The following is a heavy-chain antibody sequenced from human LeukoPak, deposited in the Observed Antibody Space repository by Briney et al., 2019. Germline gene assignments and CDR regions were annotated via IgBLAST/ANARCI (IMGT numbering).Heavy chain of an antibody. V-gene: IGHV5-51*01. CDR1: EYSFTSYW. D-gene: IGHD3-22*01. Sequence: GESLKISCKGSEYSFTSYWIGWVRQMPGKGLEWMGIIYPGDSDTRYSPSFQGQVTISADKSISTAYLQWSSLKASDTAMYYCALTYYYDSSGYYSVDYWGQGTLVTVSS. CDR2: IYPGDSDT. J-gene: IGHJ4*02. CDR3: ALTYYYDSSGYYSVDY.